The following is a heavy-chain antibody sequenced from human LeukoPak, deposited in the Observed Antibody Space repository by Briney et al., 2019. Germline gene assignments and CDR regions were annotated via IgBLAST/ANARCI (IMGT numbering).Heavy chain of an antibody. CDR3: ARALYSSSWFPTDNWFDP. V-gene: IGHV1-2*02. J-gene: IGHJ5*02. Sequence: ASVKVSCKASGYTFTGYYMHWVRQAPGQGLEWMGWINPNSGGTNYAQKFQGRVTMTRDTSISTAYMELSRLRSDDTAVYYCARALYSSSWFPTDNWFDPWGQGTLVTVSS. CDR2: INPNSGGT. CDR1: GYTFTGYY. D-gene: IGHD6-13*01.